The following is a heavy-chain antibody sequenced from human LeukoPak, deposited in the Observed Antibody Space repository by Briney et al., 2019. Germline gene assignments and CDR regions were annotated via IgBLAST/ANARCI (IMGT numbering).Heavy chain of an antibody. CDR2: IYYSGST. CDR3: ARGWGSAMIRGLAGDS. D-gene: IGHD3-10*01. CDR1: GGSISTYY. V-gene: IGHV4-59*12. J-gene: IGHJ5*02. Sequence: SETLSLTCTVSGGSISTYYWTWIRQPPGKGLEWIAYIYYSGSTYYNPSLKSRVTISVDTSKSQFSLKLSSVTAADTAMYYCARGWGSAMIRGLAGDSWGQGTLVTVSS.